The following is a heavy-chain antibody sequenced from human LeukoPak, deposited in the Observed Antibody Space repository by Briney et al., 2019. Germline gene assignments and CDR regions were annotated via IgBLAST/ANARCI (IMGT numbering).Heavy chain of an antibody. Sequence: SETLSLTCTVSGGSISSSSYYWSWLRQPPGKGLEWIGEINHSGSTNYNPSLKSRVTISVDTSKNQFSLKLSSVTAADTAVYYCARGRGVGATTWAPPRRYFDYWGQGTLVTVSS. J-gene: IGHJ4*02. D-gene: IGHD1-26*01. CDR2: INHSGST. V-gene: IGHV4-39*07. CDR3: ARGRGVGATTWAPPRRYFDY. CDR1: GGSISSSSYY.